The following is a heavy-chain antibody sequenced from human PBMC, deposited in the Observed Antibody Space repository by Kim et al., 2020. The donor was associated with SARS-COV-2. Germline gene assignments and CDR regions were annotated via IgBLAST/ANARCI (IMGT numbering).Heavy chain of an antibody. V-gene: IGHV4-59*13. CDR3: ARDRSTYYDFWSGYHYGMAV. J-gene: IGHJ6*02. CDR1: GGSISSYY. CDR2: IYYSGST. D-gene: IGHD3-3*01. Sequence: SETLSLTCTVSGGSISSYYWSWIRQPPGKGLEWIGYIYYSGSTNYNPSLKSRVTISVDTSKNQFSLKLSSVTAADTAVYYCARDRSTYYDFWSGYHYGMAVWGQGTTVTVSS.